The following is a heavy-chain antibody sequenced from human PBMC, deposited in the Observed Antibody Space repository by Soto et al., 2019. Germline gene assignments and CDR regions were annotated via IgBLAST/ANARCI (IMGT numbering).Heavy chain of an antibody. Sequence: PSETLSLTCTVSGGSISSGGYYWGWIRQPPGKGLEWIGSIYYSGSTYYNPSLKSRVTISVDTSKNQFSLKLSSVTAADTAVYYCARNNSGQKLDSKYYYYYLAVWGKGTTVTVSS. CDR1: GGSISSGGYY. CDR2: IYYSGST. J-gene: IGHJ6*03. D-gene: IGHD6-13*01. V-gene: IGHV4-39*01. CDR3: ARNNSGQKLDSKYYYYYLAV.